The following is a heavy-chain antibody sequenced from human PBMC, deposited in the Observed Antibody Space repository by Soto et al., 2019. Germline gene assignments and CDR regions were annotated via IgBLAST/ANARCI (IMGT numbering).Heavy chain of an antibody. CDR2: INPNSGGT. J-gene: IGHJ3*02. Sequence: ASVKVSCKASGYTFTGYYMHWVRQAPGQGLEWMGWINPNSGGTNYAQKFQGWVTMTRDTSISTAYMELSRLRSDDTAVYYCARSRAAYCGGDCYDAFDIWGQGTMVTVSS. V-gene: IGHV1-2*04. D-gene: IGHD2-21*02. CDR1: GYTFTGYY. CDR3: ARSRAAYCGGDCYDAFDI.